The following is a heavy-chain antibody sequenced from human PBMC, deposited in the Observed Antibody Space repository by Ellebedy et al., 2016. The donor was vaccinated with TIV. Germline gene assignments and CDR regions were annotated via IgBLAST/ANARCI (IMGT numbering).Heavy chain of an antibody. CDR2: IIPMFGTA. CDR1: GGTFSSYD. Sequence: ASVKVSCKASGGTFSSYDISWVRQAPGQGLEWMGGIIPMFGTANYAQKFQDRVTITADESTNTAYMELSSLRSDDTAVYYCARDPPTRIVVPGGEFDYWGQGTLVTVSS. J-gene: IGHJ4*02. V-gene: IGHV1-69*13. D-gene: IGHD2-2*01. CDR3: ARDPPTRIVVPGGEFDY.